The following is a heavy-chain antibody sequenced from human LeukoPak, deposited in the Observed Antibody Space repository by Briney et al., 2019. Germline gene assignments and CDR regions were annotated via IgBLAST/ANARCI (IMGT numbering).Heavy chain of an antibody. J-gene: IGHJ3*02. Sequence: PSETLSLTCTVSGGSISSYYWSWIRQPPGKGLEWIGYIYYSGSTNYNPSLKSRVTISADTSKNQFSLKLSSVTAADTAVYYCAGVQAGAFDIWGQGTMVTVSS. CDR1: GGSISSYY. CDR3: AGVQAGAFDI. V-gene: IGHV4-59*01. CDR2: IYYSGST.